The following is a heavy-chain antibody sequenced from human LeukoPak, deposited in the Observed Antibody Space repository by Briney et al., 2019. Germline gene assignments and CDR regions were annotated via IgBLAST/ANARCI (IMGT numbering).Heavy chain of an antibody. CDR3: ARGVLSGPLWFGSYGMDV. J-gene: IGHJ6*02. CDR1: VYTFTSYD. Sequence: GASVNVSCKASVYTFTSYDINWVRQATGQGLEWMGWMNLNSGNTGYAQKFQGRVTMTRNTSISTAYMELSSLRSEDTAVYYCARGVLSGPLWFGSYGMDVWGQGTTVTVSS. D-gene: IGHD3-10*01. CDR2: MNLNSGNT. V-gene: IGHV1-8*01.